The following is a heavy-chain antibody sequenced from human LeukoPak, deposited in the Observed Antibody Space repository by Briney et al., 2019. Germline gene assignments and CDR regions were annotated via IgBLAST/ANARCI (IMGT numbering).Heavy chain of an antibody. CDR3: ARHDYSRGWYFLAY. V-gene: IGHV4-59*08. Sequence: SETLSLTCTVSGGSMSSYYWSWIRQPPGKGLEWIGYVHYSGSTNYNPSLKGRVTISVNTSKNQFSLKLSSVTAADTAVYYCARHDYSRGWYFLAYWGQGTLVTVSS. CDR2: VHYSGST. D-gene: IGHD6-19*01. CDR1: GGSMSSYY. J-gene: IGHJ4*02.